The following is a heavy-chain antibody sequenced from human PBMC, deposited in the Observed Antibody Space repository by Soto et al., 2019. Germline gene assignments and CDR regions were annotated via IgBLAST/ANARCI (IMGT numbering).Heavy chain of an antibody. V-gene: IGHV3-23*01. CDR3: AKDQLPIAVAGTFYGMDV. J-gene: IGHJ6*02. CDR1: GFTFSSYA. Sequence: PGGSLRLSCAASGFTFSSYAMSWVRQAPGKGLEWVSAISGSGGSTYYADSVKGRFTISRDNSKNTLYMQMNSLRAEDTAVYYCAKDQLPIAVAGTFYGMDVWGQGTTVTVSS. CDR2: ISGSGGST. D-gene: IGHD6-19*01.